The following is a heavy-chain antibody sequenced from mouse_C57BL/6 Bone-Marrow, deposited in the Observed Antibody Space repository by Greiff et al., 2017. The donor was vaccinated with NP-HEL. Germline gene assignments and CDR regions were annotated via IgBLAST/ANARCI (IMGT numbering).Heavy chain of an antibody. CDR1: GYTFTDYY. Sequence: EVQLQQSGPELVKPGASVKISCKASGYTFTDYYMNWVKQSHGKSLEWIGDINPNNGGTSYNQKFKGKATLTVDKSSSTAYMELRSLTSEDSAVYYCARGGLRPLYFDYWGQGTTLTVSS. CDR3: ARGGLRPLYFDY. V-gene: IGHV1-26*01. J-gene: IGHJ2*01. CDR2: INPNNGGT. D-gene: IGHD2-4*01.